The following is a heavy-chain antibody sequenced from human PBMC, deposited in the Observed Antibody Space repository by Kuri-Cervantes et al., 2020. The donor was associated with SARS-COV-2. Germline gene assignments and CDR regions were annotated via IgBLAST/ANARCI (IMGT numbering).Heavy chain of an antibody. D-gene: IGHD6-6*01. V-gene: IGHV3-30-3*01. CDR2: ISYDGSNK. J-gene: IGHJ6*02. CDR1: GFTVSSNY. CDR3: ARDQGLYSSSSHPEGYYYGMDV. Sequence: LSLTCAASGFTVSSNYMSWVRQAPGKGLEWVAVISYDGSNKYYADSVKGRFTISRDNSKNTLYLQMNSLRAEDTAVYYCARDQGLYSSSSHPEGYYYGMDVWGQGTTVTVSS.